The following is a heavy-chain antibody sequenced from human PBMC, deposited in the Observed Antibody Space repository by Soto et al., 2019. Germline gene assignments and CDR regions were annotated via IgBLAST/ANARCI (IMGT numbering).Heavy chain of an antibody. D-gene: IGHD6-13*01. V-gene: IGHV3-74*01. J-gene: IGHJ6*02. CDR3: ARGPRLGAAAGRFGMDV. CDR2: INSDGSST. Sequence: GGSLRLSCAASGFTFSSYWMHWVRQAPGKGLVWVSRINSDGSSTSYADSVKGRFTISRDNAKNTLYLQMNSLRAEDTAVYYCARGPRLGAAAGRFGMDVWGQGTTVTVSS. CDR1: GFTFSSYW.